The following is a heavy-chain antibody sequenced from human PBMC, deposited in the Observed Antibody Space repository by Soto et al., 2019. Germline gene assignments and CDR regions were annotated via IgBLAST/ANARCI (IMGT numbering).Heavy chain of an antibody. V-gene: IGHV1-8*01. Sequence: GASVKVSCKASGYTFTSYDINWVRQATGQGLEWMGWMNPNSGNTGYAQKFQGRVTMTRNTSISTAYMELSSLRSEDTAVYYCARGIQSYDFWSGYTEYYFDYWGQGTLVTVSS. CDR3: ARGIQSYDFWSGYTEYYFDY. CDR2: MNPNSGNT. CDR1: GYTFTSYD. J-gene: IGHJ4*02. D-gene: IGHD3-3*01.